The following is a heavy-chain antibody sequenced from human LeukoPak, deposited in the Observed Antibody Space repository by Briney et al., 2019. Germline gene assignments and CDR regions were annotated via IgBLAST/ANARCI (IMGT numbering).Heavy chain of an antibody. Sequence: GGSLRLSCAASGFTFSSYDMHWVRHATGKGLEWVSAIGTAGDTYYPGSVKGRFTISRENAKNSLYLQMNSLRAGDTAVYYCARARASYDSRDDAFDIWGQGTMVTASS. J-gene: IGHJ3*02. CDR2: IGTAGDT. CDR3: ARARASYDSRDDAFDI. V-gene: IGHV3-13*01. D-gene: IGHD3-22*01. CDR1: GFTFSSYD.